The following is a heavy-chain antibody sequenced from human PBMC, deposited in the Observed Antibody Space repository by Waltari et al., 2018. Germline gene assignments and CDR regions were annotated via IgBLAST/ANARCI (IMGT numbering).Heavy chain of an antibody. J-gene: IGHJ4*02. D-gene: IGHD3-10*01. CDR1: GGSISSSSYY. V-gene: IGHV4-39*07. Sequence: QLQLQESGPGLVKPSETLSLTCTVSGGSISSSSYYWGWIRQPPGKGLEWIGSIYYSGSTYYNPSLKSRVTISVDTSKNKFSRKLSSVTAADTAVYYCARDYKSFKGVSPGGDFDYWGQGTLVIVSS. CDR3: ARDYKSFKGVSPGGDFDY. CDR2: IYYSGST.